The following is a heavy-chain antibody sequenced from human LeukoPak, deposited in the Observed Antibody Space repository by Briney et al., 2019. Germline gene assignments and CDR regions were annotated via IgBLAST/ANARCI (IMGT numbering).Heavy chain of an antibody. Sequence: SLRLSCAASGFTFDDYAMHGVRQAPGKGLEWVSGISWNSVSIGYADSVKGRFTISRDNAKNSLYLQMNSLRAEDTALYYCAKGSHYYDSSGYPDYWGQGTLVTVSS. D-gene: IGHD3-22*01. CDR3: AKGSHYYDSSGYPDY. CDR1: GFTFDDYA. J-gene: IGHJ4*02. V-gene: IGHV3-9*01. CDR2: ISWNSVSI.